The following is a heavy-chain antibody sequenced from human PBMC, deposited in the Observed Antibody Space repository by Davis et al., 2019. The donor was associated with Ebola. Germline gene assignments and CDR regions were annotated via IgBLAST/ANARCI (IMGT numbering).Heavy chain of an antibody. CDR3: AKFDCSGGSCYSLDY. J-gene: IGHJ4*02. CDR1: GFTFSSHA. CDR2: ISGSGKGT. Sequence: GESLKISCAASGFTFSSHAMSWVRQAPGKGLEWVSGISGSGKGTYCADSLKGRFTISSDNSKNTLYLQMNSLRAEDSAVYYCAKFDCSGGSCYSLDYWGQGILVTVSS. V-gene: IGHV3-23*01. D-gene: IGHD2-15*01.